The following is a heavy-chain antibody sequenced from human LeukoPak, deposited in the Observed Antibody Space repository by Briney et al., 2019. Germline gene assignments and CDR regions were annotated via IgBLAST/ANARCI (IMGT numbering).Heavy chain of an antibody. Sequence: GSLRLSCAASGFTFSSYGMHWVRQAPGKGLEWVAVIWYDGSNKDYADSVKGRFTISRDNFKNTLYLQMNSLRVEDTAVYYCARALGYCSSTSCYANYYYGMDVWGQGTTVTVSS. CDR2: IWYDGSNK. V-gene: IGHV3-33*01. CDR3: ARALGYCSSTSCYANYYYGMDV. J-gene: IGHJ6*02. CDR1: GFTFSSYG. D-gene: IGHD2-2*01.